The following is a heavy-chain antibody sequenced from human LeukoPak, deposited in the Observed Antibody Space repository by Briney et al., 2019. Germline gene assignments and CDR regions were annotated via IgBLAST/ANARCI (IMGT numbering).Heavy chain of an antibody. CDR3: AREEWYYFDY. CDR2: ISYDGSNK. CDR1: GFTFNTYA. D-gene: IGHD3-3*01. Sequence: PGRSLRLFCVASGFTFNTYAIHGVRHSPGKALEWVAVISYDGSNKYYENSVKGRFTISRDNSKNTLYLQMNSLRAEDMAVYYCAREEWYYFDYWGQGTLVTVSS. V-gene: IGHV3-30*01. J-gene: IGHJ4*02.